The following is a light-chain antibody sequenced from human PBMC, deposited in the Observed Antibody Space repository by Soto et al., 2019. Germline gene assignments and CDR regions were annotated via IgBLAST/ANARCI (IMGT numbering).Light chain of an antibody. J-gene: IGLJ1*01. CDR2: GNS. Sequence: QSVLTQPPSASGTPGQGVTISCSGSTSNIGSNYVYWYQQLPGTAPKLLIYGNSNRPSGVPDRFSGSKSGTSASLAITGLQAEDEADYYCSAWDNSLNGYVFGPGTKLTVL. V-gene: IGLV1-44*01. CDR1: TSNIGSNY. CDR3: SAWDNSLNGYV.